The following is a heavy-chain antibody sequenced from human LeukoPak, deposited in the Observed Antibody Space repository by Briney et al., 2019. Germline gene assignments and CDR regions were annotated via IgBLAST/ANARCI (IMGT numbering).Heavy chain of an antibody. CDR3: AREEEYSYGYFDY. V-gene: IGHV1-2*02. Sequence: ASVRVSCKASGYTFTGYYMHWVRQAPGQGLEWMGWINPNSGGTNYAQKFQGRVTMTRDTSTSTAYMELSRLRSDDTAVYYCAREEEYSYGYFDYWGQGTLVTVSS. CDR1: GYTFTGYY. D-gene: IGHD5-18*01. J-gene: IGHJ4*02. CDR2: INPNSGGT.